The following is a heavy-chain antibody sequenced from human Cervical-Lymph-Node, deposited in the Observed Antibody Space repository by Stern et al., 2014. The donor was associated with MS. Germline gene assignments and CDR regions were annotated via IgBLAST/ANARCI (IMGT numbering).Heavy chain of an antibody. CDR2: IFPGGSDI. Sequence: VQLVQSGPEVKRPGESLKISCQASGYTFTSYWIGWVRQMPGKGLEGIAIIFPGGSDIRYSPSFQGQVTISADKSSSTAYLQWNNLKASDTAIYYCARQRYFDYWGQGTLVTVSS. V-gene: IGHV5-51*01. CDR1: GYTFTSYW. CDR3: ARQRYFDY. J-gene: IGHJ4*02.